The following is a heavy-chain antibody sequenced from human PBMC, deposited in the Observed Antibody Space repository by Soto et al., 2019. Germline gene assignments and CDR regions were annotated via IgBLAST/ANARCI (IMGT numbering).Heavy chain of an antibody. CDR1: GFTFSSNG. J-gene: IGHJ3*01. V-gene: IGHV3-23*01. Sequence: EAQLLESGGDWAQPGGSLRLSCAASGFTFSSNGMSWVRQAPGKGPEWIAGLSRGGGTTYYADSAKGRFTISRDNSKNTLDLRMNSRKVEDTALYYCAKDGQYSTDGCDVWGQGTMVTVSS. CDR3: AKDGQYSTDGCDV. CDR2: LSRGGGTT. D-gene: IGHD6-6*01.